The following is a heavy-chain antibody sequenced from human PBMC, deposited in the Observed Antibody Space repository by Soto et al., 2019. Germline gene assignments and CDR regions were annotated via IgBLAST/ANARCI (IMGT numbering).Heavy chain of an antibody. J-gene: IGHJ6*02. D-gene: IGHD3-10*01. CDR2: TYYRSNWSS. CDR1: GDGVSSNSAA. V-gene: IGHV6-1*01. Sequence: SETLSLTCAISGDGVSSNSAACNGISQSPSIGLEWLGRTYYRSNWSSDYAVSVKSRITINPDTSKNQFSLQLYSMTPEDTAVYFCAGVSWFRGMDVWGQGTPVTVSS. CDR3: AGVSWFRGMDV.